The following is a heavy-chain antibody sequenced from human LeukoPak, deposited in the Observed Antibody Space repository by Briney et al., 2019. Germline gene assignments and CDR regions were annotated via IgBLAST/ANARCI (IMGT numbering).Heavy chain of an antibody. J-gene: IGHJ4*02. D-gene: IGHD6-13*01. Sequence: PSETLSLTCTVSGGPISDSNFYWGWIRQPPGKGLEWIGSIYYSGSTYYDPSLKSRVTISVDTSKNQFSLKLSSVTAADTAVYYCARLHRQLVPYWGQGTLVTVSP. CDR1: GGPISDSNFY. V-gene: IGHV4-39*01. CDR2: IYYSGST. CDR3: ARLHRQLVPY.